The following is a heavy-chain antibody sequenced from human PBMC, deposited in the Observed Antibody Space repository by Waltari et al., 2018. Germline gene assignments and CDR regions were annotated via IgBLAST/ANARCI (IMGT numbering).Heavy chain of an antibody. J-gene: IGHJ6*03. CDR2: ISSSSSTI. Sequence: EVQLVESGGGLVQPGGSLRLSCAASGFTFSSYSMHWVRQAPGKGLEWVSYISSSSSTIYYADSVKGRFTISRDNAKNSLYLQMNSLRAEDTAVYYCARDSTDYYYYMDVWGKGTTVTVSS. V-gene: IGHV3-48*04. CDR1: GFTFSSYS. CDR3: ARDSTDYYYYMDV.